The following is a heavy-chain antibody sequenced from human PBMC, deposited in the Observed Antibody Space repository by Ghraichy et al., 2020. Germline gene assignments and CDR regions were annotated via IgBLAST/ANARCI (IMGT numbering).Heavy chain of an antibody. J-gene: IGHJ5*02. CDR2: ISVFNGNA. CDR3: ARELSGTTGNWFDP. CDR1: GYTFTNYD. Sequence: ASVKVSCKASGYTFTNYDISWVRQAPGQGLEWMGWISVFNGNANYAQKFQGRVTMTTDTSTSTVYMELRSLKSDDTAVYYCARELSGTTGNWFDPWGQGTLVTVSS. D-gene: IGHD1-7*01. V-gene: IGHV1-18*04.